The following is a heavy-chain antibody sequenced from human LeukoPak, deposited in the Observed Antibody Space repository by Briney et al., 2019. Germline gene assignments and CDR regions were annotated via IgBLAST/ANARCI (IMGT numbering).Heavy chain of an antibody. Sequence: GGSLRLSCAASGFTVSSNYMSWVRQAPGKGLEWVAVISYDGSNKYYADSVKGRFTISRDNSKNTLYLQMNSLRAEDTAVYYCAKVQYQLLYNWGTDYWGQGTLVTVSS. CDR3: AKVQYQLLYNWGTDY. D-gene: IGHD2-2*02. CDR1: GFTVSSNY. V-gene: IGHV3-30*18. CDR2: ISYDGSNK. J-gene: IGHJ4*02.